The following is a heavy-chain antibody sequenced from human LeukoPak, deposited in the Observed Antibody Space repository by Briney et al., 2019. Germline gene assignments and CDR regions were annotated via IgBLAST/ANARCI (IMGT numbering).Heavy chain of an antibody. J-gene: IGHJ4*02. CDR3: SKWAHYDVSTSCYDPAY. D-gene: IGHD3-9*01. CDR1: GFTFSNYA. Sequence: GASLRLSCVASGFTFSNYAMSWVRQAPGKGLEWVSAITGSGGITYYADSVKGRFTISRDNSKNTLYLQMNSLRAEDTAVYYVSKWAHYDVSTSCYDPAYWGQGTLVTVSS. CDR2: ITGSGGIT. V-gene: IGHV3-23*01.